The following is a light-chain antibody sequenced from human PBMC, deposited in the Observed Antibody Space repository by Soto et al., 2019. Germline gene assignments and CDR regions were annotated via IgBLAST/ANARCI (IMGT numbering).Light chain of an antibody. CDR1: SSNIGSNT. Sequence: QSVLTQSPSGSGTPGQRVTISCSGSSSNIGSNTVNWYQQLPGKAPKVLIYSNNQRPSGIPDRFSGSKSVTSASLAISGLQSEDEADYYCAAWDDSLNGVVFGGGTKLTLL. J-gene: IGLJ3*02. V-gene: IGLV1-44*01. CDR2: SNN. CDR3: AAWDDSLNGVV.